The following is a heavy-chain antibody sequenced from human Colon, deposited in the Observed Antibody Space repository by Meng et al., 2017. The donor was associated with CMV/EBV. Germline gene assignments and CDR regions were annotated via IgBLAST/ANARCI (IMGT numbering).Heavy chain of an antibody. J-gene: IGHJ5*02. V-gene: IGHV3-48*04. D-gene: IGHD5-18*01. CDR3: ARDLQLSS. CDR1: EFTFSRFW. Sequence: GESLKISCAASEFTFSRFWMSWVRQAPGKGLEWVSSITSSSGSIYYADSVKGRFTIFRDNAKNSLHLEMNSLRADDTAVYYCARDLQLSSWGQGTLVTVSS. CDR2: ITSSSGSI.